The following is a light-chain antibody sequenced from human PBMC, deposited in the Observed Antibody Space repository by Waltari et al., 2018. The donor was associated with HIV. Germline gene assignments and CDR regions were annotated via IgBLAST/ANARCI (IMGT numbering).Light chain of an antibody. V-gene: IGLV3-25*03. J-gene: IGLJ3*02. CDR2: RDI. CDR1: SLPRKS. CDR3: QSTDYDGTWV. Sequence: SYDLTQTPSVSVSPGQTARINCSRGSLPRKSSSWYRQKAGQAPALLIYRDIQRPSGIPERISVSGSGTGITLTISGVQPEDEADYFWQSTDYDGTWVCGGGTKLAVL.